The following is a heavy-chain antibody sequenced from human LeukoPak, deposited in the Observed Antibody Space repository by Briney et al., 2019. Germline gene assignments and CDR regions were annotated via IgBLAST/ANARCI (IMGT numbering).Heavy chain of an antibody. Sequence: PGGSLRLSCAASGFTFSSYEMNWVRQAPGKGLEWVSYISSSGSTIYYADSVKGRFTISRDNSKNTLYLQMNSLRAEDTAVYYCARGYGGQDYFDYWGQGTLVTVSS. J-gene: IGHJ4*02. D-gene: IGHD4-23*01. CDR3: ARGYGGQDYFDY. CDR1: GFTFSSYE. V-gene: IGHV3-48*03. CDR2: ISSSGSTI.